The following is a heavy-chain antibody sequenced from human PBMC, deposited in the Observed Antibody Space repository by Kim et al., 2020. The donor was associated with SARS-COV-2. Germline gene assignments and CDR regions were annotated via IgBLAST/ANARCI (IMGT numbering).Heavy chain of an antibody. D-gene: IGHD6-13*01. V-gene: IGHV3-11*01. Sequence: GGSLRLSCAASGFTFSDYYMSWIRQAPGKGLEWVSYISSSGSTIYYADSVKGRFTISRDNAKNSLYLQMNSLRAEDTAVYYCAKIAAAGPSFVYWGQGTLVTVSS. J-gene: IGHJ4*02. CDR3: AKIAAAGPSFVY. CDR2: ISSSGSTI. CDR1: GFTFSDYY.